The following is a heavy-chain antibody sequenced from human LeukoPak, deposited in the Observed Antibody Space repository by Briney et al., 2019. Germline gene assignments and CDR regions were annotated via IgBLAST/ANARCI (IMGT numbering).Heavy chain of an antibody. CDR3: AKYGHYNFDY. Sequence: SETLSLTCTVSGVSITSSYWSWVRQPPGKGLVFIGYIHYTRNPNHNPSLKTRVTISVDTSKNQFSLKLSSVTAADTAIYYCAKYGHYNFDYWGQGTLVTVSS. J-gene: IGHJ4*02. CDR2: IHYTRNP. D-gene: IGHD4-11*01. CDR1: GVSITSSY. V-gene: IGHV4-59*01.